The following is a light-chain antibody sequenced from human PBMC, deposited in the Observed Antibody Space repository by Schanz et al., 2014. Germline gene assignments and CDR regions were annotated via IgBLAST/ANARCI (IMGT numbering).Light chain of an antibody. CDR2: DVN. J-gene: IGLJ2*01. CDR1: SSDVGAYDY. Sequence: QSALTQPRSVSGSPGQSVTISCTGTSSDVGAYDYVSWYQQHPGKAPKLMIYDVNKRPSGVPDRFSGSRSGITASLTISGLQADDEADYYCSSHSLTSILVFGGGTKLTVL. V-gene: IGLV2-11*01. CDR3: SSHSLTSILV.